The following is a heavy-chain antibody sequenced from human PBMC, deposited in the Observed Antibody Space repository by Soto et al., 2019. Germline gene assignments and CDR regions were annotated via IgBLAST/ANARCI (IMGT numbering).Heavy chain of an antibody. D-gene: IGHD2-8*01. CDR2: VSLSGRS. CDR3: ARGMGRYFDL. V-gene: IGHV4-4*07. J-gene: IGHJ2*01. Sequence: QVQLQESGPGLVKPSETLSLTCTVSGDSISNFYYSWIRQPAGKGLESLGRVSLSGRSNYNPSLQSRVTMSVDTSNNQFSLRLTSVSAADTAVYFCARGMGRYFDLWGRGTLVTVSS. CDR1: GDSISNFY.